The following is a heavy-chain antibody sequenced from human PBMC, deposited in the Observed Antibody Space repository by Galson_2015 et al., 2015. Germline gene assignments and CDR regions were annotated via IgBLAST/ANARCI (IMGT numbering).Heavy chain of an antibody. CDR3: ARDYSNYEQHYYYGMDV. CDR1: GYTFTSYA. J-gene: IGHJ6*02. Sequence: SVKVSCKASGYTFTSYAMNWVRQAPGQGLEWMGWIKTNTGNPTYAQGFTGRFVFSLDTSVSTAYLQISSLKAEDTAVYYCARDYSNYEQHYYYGMDVWGQGTTVTVSS. CDR2: IKTNTGNP. D-gene: IGHD4-11*01. V-gene: IGHV7-4-1*02.